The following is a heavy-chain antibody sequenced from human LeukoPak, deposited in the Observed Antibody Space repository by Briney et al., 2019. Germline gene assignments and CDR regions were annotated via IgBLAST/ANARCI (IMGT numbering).Heavy chain of an antibody. V-gene: IGHV4-59*01. Sequence: SETLSLTCAVYGGSFSGYYWSWIRQPPGKGLEWIGYIYYSGSTDYNPSLKSRVTISVDTSKNQFSLKLSSVTAADTAVYYCARGMDVDVWGKGTTVTVSS. CDR2: IYYSGST. CDR3: ARGMDVDV. D-gene: IGHD2-8*01. J-gene: IGHJ6*04. CDR1: GGSFSGYY.